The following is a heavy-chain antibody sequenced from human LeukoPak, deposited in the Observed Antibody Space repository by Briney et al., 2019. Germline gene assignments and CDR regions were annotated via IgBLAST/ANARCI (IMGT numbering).Heavy chain of an antibody. CDR3: ARDIVATISSFDY. Sequence: ASVKVSCKAPGDTLITHYISWVRQAPGQGLEWVGWINPNSGGTNYAQKFQGRVTMTRDTSISTAYMELSRLRSDDTAVYYCARDIVATISSFDYWGQGTLVTVSS. CDR1: GDTLITHY. D-gene: IGHD5-12*01. V-gene: IGHV1-2*02. CDR2: INPNSGGT. J-gene: IGHJ4*02.